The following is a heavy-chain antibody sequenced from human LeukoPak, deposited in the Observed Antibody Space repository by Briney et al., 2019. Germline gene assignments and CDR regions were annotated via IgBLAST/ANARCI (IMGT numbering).Heavy chain of an antibody. J-gene: IGHJ5*02. Sequence: PGGSLRLSCAASGFTFSSYGMHWVRQAPGKGLEWVAVISYDGSNKYYADSVKGRFTISRDNSKNTLYLQMNSLRAEDTAVYYCAKDRFSSGGFDPWGQGTLVTVSS. D-gene: IGHD6-25*01. CDR3: AKDRFSSGGFDP. CDR1: GFTFSSYG. CDR2: ISYDGSNK. V-gene: IGHV3-30*18.